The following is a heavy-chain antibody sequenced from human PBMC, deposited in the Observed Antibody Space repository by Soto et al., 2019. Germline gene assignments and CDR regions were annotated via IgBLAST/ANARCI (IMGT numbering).Heavy chain of an antibody. CDR2: IAYDGSNK. CDR1: GFTFSSYG. D-gene: IGHD5-18*01. CDR3: AKDIVRYTYGACDY. J-gene: IGHJ4*02. Sequence: QVQLVESGGAVVQPGKSLRLSCAASGFTFSSYGMYWVRQAPGKGLEWVAAIAYDGSNKYHADSVKGRFTISRDNSKNTLYLQMSSLRVEDTAVYYCAKDIVRYTYGACDYWGQGALVTVSS. V-gene: IGHV3-30*18.